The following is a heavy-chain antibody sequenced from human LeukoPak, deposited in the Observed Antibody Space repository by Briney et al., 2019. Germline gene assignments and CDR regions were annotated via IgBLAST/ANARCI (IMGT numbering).Heavy chain of an antibody. Sequence: SETLSLTCTVSGGSISSGDYYWSWIRQPPGKGLEWIGYIYYSGSTYYNPSLKSRVTISVDTSKNQFSLKLSLVTAADTAVYYCARDGSGSYYLGGYYYYGMDVWGQGTTVTVSS. CDR3: ARDGSGSYYLGGYYYYGMDV. CDR2: IYYSGST. J-gene: IGHJ6*02. CDR1: GGSISSGDYY. D-gene: IGHD3-10*01. V-gene: IGHV4-30-4*01.